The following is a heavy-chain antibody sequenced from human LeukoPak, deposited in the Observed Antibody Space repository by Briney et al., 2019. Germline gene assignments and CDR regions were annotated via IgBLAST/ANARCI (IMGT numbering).Heavy chain of an antibody. Sequence: PGGSLRLSCAASGFTFSSYAMSWVRQAPGKGLEWVSAISGSGGSTYYADSVKGRFTISRDNSKNTLYLQLNSLRAEDTAVYYCAKVIVVVPAAAGYWGQGTLVTVSS. CDR3: AKVIVVVPAAAGY. V-gene: IGHV3-23*01. D-gene: IGHD2-2*01. CDR2: ISGSGGST. J-gene: IGHJ4*02. CDR1: GFTFSSYA.